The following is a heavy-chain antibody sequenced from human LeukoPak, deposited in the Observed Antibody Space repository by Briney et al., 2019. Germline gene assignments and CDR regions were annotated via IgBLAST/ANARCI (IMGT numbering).Heavy chain of an antibody. CDR1: GFTFSDYY. Sequence: GGSLRLSCVASGFTFSDYYMTWIRQAPGQGLEWVSYITGSGSTISYADSVKGRFTLSRDNAKNSLYLQMNSLRAEDTAVYYCARGRTYSFDYWGQGTLVTVSS. CDR3: ARGRTYSFDY. J-gene: IGHJ4*02. V-gene: IGHV3-11*01. D-gene: IGHD1-26*01. CDR2: ITGSGSTI.